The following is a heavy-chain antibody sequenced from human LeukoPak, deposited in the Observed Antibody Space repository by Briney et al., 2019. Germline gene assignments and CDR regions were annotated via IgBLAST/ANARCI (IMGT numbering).Heavy chain of an antibody. CDR2: IYYSGST. Sequence: PSETLSLTCTVSGGSISSGGYYWSWIRQHPGKGLEWIGYIYYSGSTYYNPSLKSRVTISVDTSKNQFSLKLSSVTAADTAVYYCARFDSSGYYNRGYDYWGQGTLVTVSS. CDR1: GGSISSGGYY. CDR3: ARFDSSGYYNRGYDY. J-gene: IGHJ4*02. D-gene: IGHD3-22*01. V-gene: IGHV4-31*03.